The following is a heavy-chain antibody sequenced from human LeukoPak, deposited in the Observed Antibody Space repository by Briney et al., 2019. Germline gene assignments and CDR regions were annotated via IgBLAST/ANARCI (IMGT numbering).Heavy chain of an antibody. CDR1: GYSFTSYW. Sequence: GESLKISCKGSGYSFTSYWIGWVRQMPGKGLEWMGIIYPGDSDTRYSPCFQGQVTISADKSISTAYLQWSSLKASDTAMYYCARQSLAARPRPYYFDYWGQGTLVTVSS. CDR3: ARQSLAARPRPYYFDY. J-gene: IGHJ4*02. CDR2: IYPGDSDT. V-gene: IGHV5-51*01. D-gene: IGHD6-6*01.